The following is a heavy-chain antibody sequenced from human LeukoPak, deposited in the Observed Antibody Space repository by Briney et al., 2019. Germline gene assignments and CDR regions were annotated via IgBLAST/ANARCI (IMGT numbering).Heavy chain of an antibody. Sequence: GGSLRLSCAASGFTFSSYGMHWVRQAPGKGLEWVAFIRYDGSNKYYADSVKGRFTISRDNSKNTLYLQMNSLRAEDTAVYYCAKAALRYFDWSPSDYWGQGTLVTVSS. CDR3: AKAALRYFDWSPSDY. D-gene: IGHD3-9*01. J-gene: IGHJ4*02. V-gene: IGHV3-30*02. CDR2: IRYDGSNK. CDR1: GFTFSSYG.